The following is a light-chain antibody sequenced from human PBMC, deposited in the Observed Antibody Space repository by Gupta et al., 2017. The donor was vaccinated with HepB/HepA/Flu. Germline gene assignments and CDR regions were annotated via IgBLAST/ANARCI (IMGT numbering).Light chain of an antibody. CDR1: QSVSSTY. V-gene: IGKV3-20*01. Sequence: EIVLTQSPGTLSLSPRERATLSCRASQSVSSTYLAWYQQKPGQAPRLLIYGASSRATGIPDRFSGSGSGTDFTLTISRLEPEDFAVYYCQQCCSSPPWTFGQGTKVEIK. CDR2: GAS. CDR3: QQCCSSPPWT. J-gene: IGKJ1*01.